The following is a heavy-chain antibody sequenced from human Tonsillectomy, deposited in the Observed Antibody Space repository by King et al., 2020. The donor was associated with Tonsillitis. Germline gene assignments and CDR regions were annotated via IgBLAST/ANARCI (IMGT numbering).Heavy chain of an antibody. J-gene: IGHJ3*01. CDR2: ITWNGVDM. V-gene: IGHV3-9*01. CDR1: GFTFEDYA. D-gene: IGHD3-22*01. CDR3: AKHRVYDYDLSGYSDHTFDF. Sequence: VQLVESGGGLVQPGRSLRLSCVASGFTFEDYAMHWVRQAPGKGLEWVSGITWNGVDMGYADSVKGRFTISRDNAKNSLYLQMNSLRAEDTALYYCAKHRVYDYDLSGYSDHTFDFGGRGTMVAVSA.